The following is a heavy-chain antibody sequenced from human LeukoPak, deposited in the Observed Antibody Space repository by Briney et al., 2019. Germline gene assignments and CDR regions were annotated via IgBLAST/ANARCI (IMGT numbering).Heavy chain of an antibody. CDR1: GYTFTSYY. CDR2: INPSGGST. D-gene: IGHD1-1*01. CDR3: ARGGGTAAEYYYGMDV. J-gene: IGHJ6*02. Sequence: ASVKVSCKASGYTFTSYYMHWVRQAPGQGLEWMGIINPSGGSTSYAQKFQGRVTMTRDTSTSTVYMELSSLRSEDTAVYYCARGGGTAAEYYYGMDVWGQGTTVTVSS. V-gene: IGHV1-46*01.